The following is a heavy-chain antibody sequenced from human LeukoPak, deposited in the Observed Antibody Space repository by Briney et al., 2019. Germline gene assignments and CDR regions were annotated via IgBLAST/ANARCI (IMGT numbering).Heavy chain of an antibody. CDR1: GFTFDDYT. J-gene: IGHJ4*02. CDR3: AKDMTYGSGSWVFDY. D-gene: IGHD3-10*01. Sequence: PGGSLRLSCAASGFTFDDYTMHWVRQAPGKGLEWVSLISWDGGSTYYADSVKGRFTISRDNSKNSLYLQMNSPRTEDTALYYCAKDMTYGSGSWVFDYWGQGTLVTVSS. CDR2: ISWDGGST. V-gene: IGHV3-43*01.